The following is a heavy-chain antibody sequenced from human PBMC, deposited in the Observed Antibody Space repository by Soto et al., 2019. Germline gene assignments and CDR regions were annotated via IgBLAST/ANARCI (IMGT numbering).Heavy chain of an antibody. CDR1: GFTVSSNY. J-gene: IGHJ6*02. Sequence: GGSLRLSCAASGFTVSSNYMSWVRQAPGKGLEWVSVIYSGGRTYYADSVKGRFTISRNSSKNTVYLQMNSLRVEDTAVYYCGRGYSYDYYGMDVWGQGTTVTVSS. V-gene: IGHV3-53*01. CDR3: GRGYSYDYYGMDV. D-gene: IGHD5-18*01. CDR2: IYSGGRT.